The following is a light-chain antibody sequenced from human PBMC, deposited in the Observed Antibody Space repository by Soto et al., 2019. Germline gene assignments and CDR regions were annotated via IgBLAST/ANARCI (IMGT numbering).Light chain of an antibody. Sequence: EIVLTQSPGTLSLSPGERATLSCRASQSVSSSYLAWYQQKPGKAPRLLIYGASSRATGIPDRFSGSGSGTDFTLTINRLEPEDFAVYYCEQYDKSITFGGGTKVEIK. V-gene: IGKV3-20*01. CDR2: GAS. CDR3: EQYDKSIT. CDR1: QSVSSSY. J-gene: IGKJ4*01.